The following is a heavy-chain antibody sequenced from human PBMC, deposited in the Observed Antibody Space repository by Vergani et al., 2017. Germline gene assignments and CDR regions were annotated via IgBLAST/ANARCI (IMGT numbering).Heavy chain of an antibody. CDR3: AGGRGYCSSTSCYAQDEEYYYYGMDV. CDR2: IYSTGST. CDR1: GGSFSTGGQS. V-gene: IGHV4-31*03. J-gene: IGHJ6*02. D-gene: IGHD2-2*01. Sequence: QVQLQESGPGLVKPSQTLSLTCTVSGGSFSTGGQSWTWLRQSAGKGLEWIGYIYSTGSTHDNPSLRRRINRSVDTSKNQCSLKLNSVTAADTAMYYCAGGRGYCSSTSCYAQDEEYYYYGMDVWGQGTTVTVSS.